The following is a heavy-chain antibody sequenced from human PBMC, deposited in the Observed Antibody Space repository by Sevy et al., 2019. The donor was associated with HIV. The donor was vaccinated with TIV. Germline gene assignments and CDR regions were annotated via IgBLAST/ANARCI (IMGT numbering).Heavy chain of an antibody. CDR2: ISKDGGSQ. J-gene: IGHJ4*02. CDR1: GFTFSSYS. CDR3: ARNGPYYYGDFDY. V-gene: IGHV3-30*03. Sequence: GGSLRLSCAASGFTFSSYSIHWVRQAPGKGLEWVAVISKDGGSQYFADSVKGRFTLSRDNSKNTLYLQMNSLRAEDTAVYYCARNGPYYYGDFDYWGQGTLVTVSS. D-gene: IGHD3-10*01.